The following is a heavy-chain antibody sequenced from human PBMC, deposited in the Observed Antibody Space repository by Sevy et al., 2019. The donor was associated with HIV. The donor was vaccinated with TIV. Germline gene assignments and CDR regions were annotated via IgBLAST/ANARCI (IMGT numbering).Heavy chain of an antibody. J-gene: IGHJ4*02. D-gene: IGHD1-26*01. Sequence: GGSLRLSCAASGFTFSDYYMSWIRQAPGKGLEWVSYISSSGSTIYYADSVNGRFTISRDKAKNSLYLQMNSMRAEDTAVYYCAGVRGGMGSGIVGATVRSDYWGQGTLVTVSS. CDR2: ISSSGSTI. CDR1: GFTFSDYY. CDR3: AGVRGGMGSGIVGATVRSDY. V-gene: IGHV3-11*04.